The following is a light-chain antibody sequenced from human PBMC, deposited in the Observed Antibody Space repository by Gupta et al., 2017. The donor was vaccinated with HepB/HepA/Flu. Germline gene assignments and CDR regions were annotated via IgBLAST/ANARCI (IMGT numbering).Light chain of an antibody. Sequence: DIQMTPSPSSLSASVGDRVTITCRASHSISRSLHWYQQKPGKAPNLLIYAASSLHSGVPSRFSGSGSGTDFTLTIRNLKPEDFASYYCQQGSSSPLTFGGGTKLEIK. CDR1: HSISRS. J-gene: IGKJ4*01. V-gene: IGKV1-39*01. CDR3: QQGSSSPLT. CDR2: AAS.